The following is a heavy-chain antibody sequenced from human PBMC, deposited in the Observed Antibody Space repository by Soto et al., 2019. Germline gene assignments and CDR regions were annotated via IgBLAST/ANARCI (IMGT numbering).Heavy chain of an antibody. CDR2: ISDSGKTI. V-gene: IGHV3-11*01. J-gene: IGHJ4*02. Sequence: QVQLVESGGGLVKPGGSVRLSCAASGFTFSDHYMSWIRQAPGKGLEWVSYISDSGKTIYYVDSVKGRFTISRDNARNSLYLQMNRLRDEDTAVYYCARPGPNYDDYIDYWGQGTLVTVSS. D-gene: IGHD5-12*01. CDR1: GFTFSDHY. CDR3: ARPGPNYDDYIDY.